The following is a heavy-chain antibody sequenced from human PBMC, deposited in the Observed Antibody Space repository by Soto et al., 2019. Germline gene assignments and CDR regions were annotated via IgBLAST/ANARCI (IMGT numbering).Heavy chain of an antibody. CDR1: GGTFSSYA. Sequence: QVQLVQSGAEVKKPGSSVKVSCKASGGTFSSYAISWVRQAPGQGLEWMGGIIPIFGTANYAQKFQGRVTITADESTSTAYMELSSVTSEDTAVYYCARDLTPERMQPVPGAFDIRVQGTMVTVSS. CDR3: ARDLTPERMQPVPGAFDI. CDR2: IIPIFGTA. V-gene: IGHV1-69*01. J-gene: IGHJ3*02. D-gene: IGHD6-13*01.